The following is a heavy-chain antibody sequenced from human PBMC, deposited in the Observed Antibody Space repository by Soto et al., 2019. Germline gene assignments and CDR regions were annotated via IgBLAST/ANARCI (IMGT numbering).Heavy chain of an antibody. CDR3: VRTSNPRIATLEGTTPKFDY. CDR1: WFTFGASA. V-gene: IGHV3-73*01. D-gene: IGHD4-4*01. CDR2: IGSRGESYAT. Sequence: PGGSLRLSCAASWFTFGASALQWVRQASGKGLEWLGRIGSRGESYATTYDVSVKGRFTISRDDSKNSLYLQMNSLGAEDTAVYYCVRTSNPRIATLEGTTPKFDYWGQGTLVTVSS. J-gene: IGHJ4*02.